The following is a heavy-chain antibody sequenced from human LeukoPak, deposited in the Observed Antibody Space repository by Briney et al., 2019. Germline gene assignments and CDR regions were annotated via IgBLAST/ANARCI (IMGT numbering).Heavy chain of an antibody. CDR2: IKSKSAGGTT. CDR3: AQGSGQYYEY. D-gene: IGHD3-22*01. J-gene: IGHJ4*02. Sequence: GGFLRLSCAVSGLTLSNVWMNWVRQAPEKGLEWVGRIKSKSAGGTTDFAAPVKGRFTISRDDSKNTLYLQMNSLTSEDTAVYYCAQGSGQYYEYWGQRTLVTVSS. V-gene: IGHV3-15*07. CDR1: GLTLSNVW.